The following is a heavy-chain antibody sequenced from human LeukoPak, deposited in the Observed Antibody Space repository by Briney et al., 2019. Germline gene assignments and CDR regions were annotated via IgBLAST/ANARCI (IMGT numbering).Heavy chain of an antibody. CDR3: ARESPSYGGNVFDY. Sequence: GGSLRLSCAASGFTFSSYEMNWVRQAPGKGLEWVSYISSSGTAIYYADSVKGRFTISRDNAKNSLYLQMNSLRAEDAAVYYCARESPSYGGNVFDYWGQGTLVTVSS. CDR1: GFTFSSYE. D-gene: IGHD4-23*01. V-gene: IGHV3-48*03. CDR2: ISSSGTAI. J-gene: IGHJ4*02.